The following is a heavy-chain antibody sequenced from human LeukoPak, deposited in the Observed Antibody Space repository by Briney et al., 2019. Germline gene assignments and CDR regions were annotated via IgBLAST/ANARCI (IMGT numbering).Heavy chain of an antibody. V-gene: IGHV1-8*01. J-gene: IGHJ4*02. CDR3: ARVQYSIGGDY. Sequence: GWMNPNSGNTGYAQKFQGRVTMTRNTSISTAYMELSSLRSEDTAVYYCARVQYSIGGDYWGQGTLVTVSS. D-gene: IGHD6-25*01. CDR2: MNPNSGNT.